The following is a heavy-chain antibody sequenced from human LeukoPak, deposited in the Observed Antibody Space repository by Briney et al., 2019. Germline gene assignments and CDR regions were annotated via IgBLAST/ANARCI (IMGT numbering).Heavy chain of an antibody. CDR2: ISGSGGST. J-gene: IGHJ4*02. CDR3: AEYKSDWYDDY. Sequence: GGSLRLSCAASGFTFYSYAMTWVRQAPGKGLEWVSAISGSGGSTYYAHSVKGRFTISRDNSKNTLYLQMSSLRAEDTALYYCAEYKSDWYDDYWGQGTLVTVSS. CDR1: GFTFYSYA. V-gene: IGHV3-23*01. D-gene: IGHD6-19*01.